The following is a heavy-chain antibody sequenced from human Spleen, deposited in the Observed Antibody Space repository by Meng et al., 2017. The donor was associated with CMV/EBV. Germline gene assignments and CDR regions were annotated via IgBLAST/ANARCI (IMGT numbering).Heavy chain of an antibody. CDR1: GYTFTNYY. J-gene: IGHJ4*02. Sequence: ASVKVSCKASGYTFTNYYMHWFRQAPGQGPEWMGWINPSSGGTNYAPKVQGRVTMTTDTSTNTAYMELRSLRSDDTAIYYCVREYCGGDCSFANFYFDNWGQGTLVTVSS. D-gene: IGHD2-21*01. CDR3: VREYCGGDCSFANFYFDN. V-gene: IGHV1-2*02. CDR2: INPSSGGT.